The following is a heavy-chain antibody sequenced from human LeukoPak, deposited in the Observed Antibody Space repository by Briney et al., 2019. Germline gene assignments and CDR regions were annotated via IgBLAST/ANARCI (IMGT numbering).Heavy chain of an antibody. CDR1: GFTFSSYG. CDR2: IRYDGSNK. V-gene: IGHV3-30*02. D-gene: IGHD1-14*01. CDR3: ARNHYDDI. Sequence: GGSLRLSCAASGFTFSSYGMHWVRQAPGKGLEWVAFIRYDGSNKYYADSVKGRFTISRDNAKNSLYLQMNSLRAEDTAVYYCARNHYDDIWGQGTMVTVSS. J-gene: IGHJ3*02.